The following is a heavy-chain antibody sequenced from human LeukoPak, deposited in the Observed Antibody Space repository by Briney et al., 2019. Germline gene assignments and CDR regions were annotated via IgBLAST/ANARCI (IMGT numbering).Heavy chain of an antibody. J-gene: IGHJ3*02. CDR3: ARFRTGRAFDI. D-gene: IGHD3/OR15-3a*01. CDR1: GGSFSTYA. CDR2: LIPVLGMS. Sequence: GASVKVSCKSSGGSFSTYAVNWVRQAPGQGLEWMGRLIPVLGMSHYAPGFQGRVTLTADRSTNTAYMELDRLSSDDTAVYFCARFRTGRAFDIWGQGTMVTVSS. V-gene: IGHV1-69*04.